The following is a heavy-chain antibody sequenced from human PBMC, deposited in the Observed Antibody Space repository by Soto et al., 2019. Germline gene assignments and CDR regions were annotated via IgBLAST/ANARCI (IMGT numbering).Heavy chain of an antibody. V-gene: IGHV4-31*03. D-gene: IGHD3-10*01. CDR1: GGSISSGGYY. CDR3: ARVPPGASWFDP. Sequence: QVQLQESGPGLVKPSQTLSLTCTVSGGSISSGGYYWSWIRQHPGKGLEWIGNIYYSGTTYSNPSIKSRVNTSVDTSKNQFSLKLSSVTAADTAVYYCARVPPGASWFDPWGQGTLVTVSS. J-gene: IGHJ5*02. CDR2: IYYSGTT.